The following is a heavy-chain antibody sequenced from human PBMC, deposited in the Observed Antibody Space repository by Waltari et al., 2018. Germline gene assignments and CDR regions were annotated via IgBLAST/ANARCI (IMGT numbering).Heavy chain of an antibody. D-gene: IGHD3-10*01. Sequence: EVQLLESGGGLVQPGGSLGLSCAASGFTFCRYAMSWVRQAPGKGLEWVSAISGSGGSTYYADSVKGRFTISRDNSKNTLYLQMNSLRAEDTAVYYCASRPSGSYYNVYYYYGMDVWGQGTTVTVSS. CDR1: GFTFCRYA. V-gene: IGHV3-23*01. J-gene: IGHJ6*02. CDR2: ISGSGGST. CDR3: ASRPSGSYYNVYYYYGMDV.